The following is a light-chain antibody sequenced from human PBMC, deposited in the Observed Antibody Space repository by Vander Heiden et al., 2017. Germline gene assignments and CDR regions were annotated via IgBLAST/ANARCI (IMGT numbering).Light chain of an antibody. CDR1: SSNIGNNY. Sequence: QSVLTQPHSVSAAPGKTVTSSCSGSSSNIGNNYVAWYQQLPGTAPKLLIYENNKRPSGIPDRFSGSKSGTSATLGITGLQTGDEADYYCGTWDSSLRGVFGTGTKVTVL. V-gene: IGLV1-51*02. J-gene: IGLJ1*01. CDR2: ENN. CDR3: GTWDSSLRGV.